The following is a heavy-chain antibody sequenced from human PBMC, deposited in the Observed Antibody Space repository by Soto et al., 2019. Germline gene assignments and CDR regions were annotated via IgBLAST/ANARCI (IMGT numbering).Heavy chain of an antibody. Sequence: ESGGGVVQPGRSLRLSCAASGFTFSSYGMHWVRQAPGKGLEWVAVIWYDGSNKYYADSVKGRFTISRDNSKNTLYLQMNSLRAEDTAVYYCARDLGSPGAFDIWGQGTMVTVSS. CDR1: GFTFSSYG. J-gene: IGHJ3*02. CDR2: IWYDGSNK. D-gene: IGHD6-19*01. V-gene: IGHV3-33*01. CDR3: ARDLGSPGAFDI.